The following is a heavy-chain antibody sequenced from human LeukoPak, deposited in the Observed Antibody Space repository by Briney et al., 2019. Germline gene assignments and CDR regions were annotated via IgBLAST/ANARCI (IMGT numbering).Heavy chain of an antibody. Sequence: VASVKVSCKTSGYTFSDYYLHWVRQAPGQGLEWMGYIIPNSGGTTYAQKFQGRVTMTRDTSISAAYLDLSGLRSGDTAVYYCSTEDKYCTTSTCGDSWGQGTLVTVSS. CDR2: IIPNSGGT. V-gene: IGHV1-2*02. CDR1: GYTFSDYY. J-gene: IGHJ4*02. D-gene: IGHD2-8*01. CDR3: STEDKYCTTSTCGDS.